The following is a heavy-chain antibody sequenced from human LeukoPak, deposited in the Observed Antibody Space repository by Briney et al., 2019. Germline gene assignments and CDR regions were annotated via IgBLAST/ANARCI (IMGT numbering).Heavy chain of an antibody. Sequence: PGGSLRLSCAASGFTFSSYEMNWVRQAPGKGLEWVSYISSSGSTIYYADSVKGRFTISRDNAKNSLYLQMNSLRAEDTAVYYCAREYYDFWSGYSFGAHDYWGQGTLVTVSS. V-gene: IGHV3-48*03. CDR2: ISSSGSTI. CDR1: GFTFSSYE. D-gene: IGHD3-3*01. J-gene: IGHJ4*02. CDR3: AREYYDFWSGYSFGAHDY.